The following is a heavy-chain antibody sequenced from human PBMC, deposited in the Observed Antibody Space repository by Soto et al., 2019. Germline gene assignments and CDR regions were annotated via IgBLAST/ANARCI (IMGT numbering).Heavy chain of an antibody. D-gene: IGHD3-10*01. CDR2: IYYSGST. J-gene: IGHJ6*02. V-gene: IGHV4-31*03. CDR1: GGSISSGGYY. Sequence: SETLSRTCTVSGGSISSGGYYWSWIRQHPGKGLEWIGYIYYSGSTYYNPSLKSRVTISVDTSKNQFSLKLSSVTAADTAVYYCARDRGSRDYYGSGNYYYGMDVWGQGTTVTVSS. CDR3: ARDRGSRDYYGSGNYYYGMDV.